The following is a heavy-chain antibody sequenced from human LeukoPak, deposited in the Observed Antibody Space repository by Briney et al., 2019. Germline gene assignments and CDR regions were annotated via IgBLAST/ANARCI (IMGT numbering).Heavy chain of an antibody. Sequence: WGSLRLSCAASGFTFSSYWMHWVRQAPGKGLVWVSRINSDGSSTSCADAVKGRFTISRDNAKNTAYLQMSSLRAEDTAVYYCARVQGHPPNGLDIWGQGTMVTVSS. J-gene: IGHJ3*02. D-gene: IGHD2-8*01. V-gene: IGHV3-74*01. CDR3: ARVQGHPPNGLDI. CDR2: INSDGSST. CDR1: GFTFSSYW.